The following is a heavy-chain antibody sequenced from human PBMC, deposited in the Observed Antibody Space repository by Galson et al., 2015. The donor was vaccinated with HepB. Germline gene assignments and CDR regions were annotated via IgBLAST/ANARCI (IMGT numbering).Heavy chain of an antibody. V-gene: IGHV5-51*01. CDR2: VYPGDSDA. CDR1: GYNFGNKYW. J-gene: IGHJ4*02. D-gene: IGHD1-26*01. CDR3: ARHLWESEYDF. Sequence: QSGAEVKKPGDFLKISCEGSGYNFGNKYWIAWVRQTPGKGLEWMGAVYPGDSDARYSPSFQGQVTISVDKSTSTAYLQWSSLKTSDTAMYYCARHLWESEYDFWGQGTLVTVSS.